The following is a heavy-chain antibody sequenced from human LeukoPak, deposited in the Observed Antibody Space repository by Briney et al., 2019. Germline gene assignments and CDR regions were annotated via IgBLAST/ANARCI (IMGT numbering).Heavy chain of an antibody. D-gene: IGHD1-26*01. CDR3: VKPKRWELPYFDY. CDR2: ISSNGGST. Sequence: GGSLRLSCAASGFTFSSYAMHWVRQAPGKGLEYVSAISSNGGSTYYADSVKGRFTISRDNSKNTLYLQMSSLRAEDTAVYYCVKPKRWELPYFDYWGQGTLVTVSS. V-gene: IGHV3-64D*06. J-gene: IGHJ4*02. CDR1: GFTFSSYA.